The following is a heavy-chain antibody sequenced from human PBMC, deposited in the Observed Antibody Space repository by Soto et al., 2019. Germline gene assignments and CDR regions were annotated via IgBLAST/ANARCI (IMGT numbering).Heavy chain of an antibody. CDR3: ARGGVVPAAKYYYYYYGMDV. CDR2: IYYSGST. CDR1: GGSISSYY. J-gene: IGHJ6*02. V-gene: IGHV4-59*01. D-gene: IGHD2-2*01. Sequence: SETLSLTCTVSGGSISSYYWSWIRQPPGKGLEWIGYIYYSGSTNYNPSLKSRVTISVDTSKNQFSLKLSSVTAADTAVYYCARGGVVPAAKYYYYYYGMDVWGQGTTVTAP.